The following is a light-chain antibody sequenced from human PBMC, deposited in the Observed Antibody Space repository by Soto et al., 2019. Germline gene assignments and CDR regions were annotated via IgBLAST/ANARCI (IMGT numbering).Light chain of an antibody. Sequence: DIQLTQSPSSLSASVGDRVTITCRASQNIGNYLNRYQQKPGKAPKFLIYGASTLESGIPSRFSGSGSGTDFTLTISSLQPEDFATYYCQQTYSDFSFTFGPGTKVDVK. CDR3: QQTYSDFSFT. V-gene: IGKV1-39*01. J-gene: IGKJ3*01. CDR2: GAS. CDR1: QNIGNY.